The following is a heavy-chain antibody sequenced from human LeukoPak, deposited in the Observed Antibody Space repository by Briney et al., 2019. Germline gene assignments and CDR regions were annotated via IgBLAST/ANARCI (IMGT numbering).Heavy chain of an antibody. J-gene: IGHJ4*02. V-gene: IGHV1-46*01. CDR1: GYTFTTYY. CDR2: INPSGGST. D-gene: IGHD1-14*01. Sequence: SVKVSCKASGYTFTTYYMHWVRQAPGQGLEWMGIINPSGGSTSYAQKFQGRVAMTTDTSTSTVYMELSSLRSEDTAVYYCARAMTPAYYFHYWGQGTLVTVSS. CDR3: ARAMTPAYYFHY.